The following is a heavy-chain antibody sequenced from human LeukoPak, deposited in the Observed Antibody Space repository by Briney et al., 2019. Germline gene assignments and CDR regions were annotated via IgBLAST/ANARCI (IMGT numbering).Heavy chain of an antibody. J-gene: IGHJ1*01. Sequence: SETLSLTCAVYGGSLSGYYWSWIRQSPGKGLEWIGEISHSGSTHYDSSLKSRVTISVDTSTNQISLKLSSVTAADTAIYYCARGRPRGLYTSNWTEYLHYWGQGTLVTVSS. CDR1: GGSLSGYY. D-gene: IGHD6-13*01. CDR3: ARGRPRGLYTSNWTEYLHY. CDR2: ISHSGST. V-gene: IGHV4-34*01.